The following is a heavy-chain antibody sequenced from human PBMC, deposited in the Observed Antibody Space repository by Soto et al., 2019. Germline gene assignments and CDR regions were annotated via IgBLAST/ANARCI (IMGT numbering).Heavy chain of an antibody. CDR3: AKVGDGYNSFFDY. CDR1: GFTLRNYG. CDR2: ISYDGSNK. Sequence: ESGGGVVQPGRSLRLSCEASGFTLRNYGMHWVRQAPGKGLEWVAVISYDGSNKYYGDTVKGRFTISRDNSKNTLYLQMNSLRAEDTAVYYCAKVGDGYNSFFDYWGQGALVTVSS. V-gene: IGHV3-30*18. D-gene: IGHD5-12*01. J-gene: IGHJ4*02.